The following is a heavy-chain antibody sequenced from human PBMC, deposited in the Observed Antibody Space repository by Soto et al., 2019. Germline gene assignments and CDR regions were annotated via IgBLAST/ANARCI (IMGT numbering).Heavy chain of an antibody. CDR3: ARGEGYSSGWKTVES. Sequence: QVQLVQSGAEVKNLGSSVKVSCKASGGPFFSTFAITWVRQAPGQGLEWMGGIIPIFGTSNYAQRFQGRITINADESTKTAYMELSSLRSEDTAVYFCARGEGYSSGWKTVESWGPGTLVSVS. CDR1: GGPFFSTFA. J-gene: IGHJ4*02. V-gene: IGHV1-69*01. CDR2: IIPIFGTS. D-gene: IGHD6-19*01.